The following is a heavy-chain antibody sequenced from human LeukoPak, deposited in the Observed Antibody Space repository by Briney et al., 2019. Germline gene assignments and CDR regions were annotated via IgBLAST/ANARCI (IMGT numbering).Heavy chain of an antibody. CDR1: GFNFANHA. CDR3: AKDAPDVARSS. CDR2: ISGGGDIT. D-gene: IGHD6-6*01. J-gene: IGHJ5*02. Sequence: GGSLRLSCAASGFNFANHAMSWVRQTAGEGLEWVSAISGGGDITYYADSVKGRFTISRDNSKDTLFLQMHSLRPGDTAVYYCAKDAPDVARSSWGQGTLVTVSS. V-gene: IGHV3-23*01.